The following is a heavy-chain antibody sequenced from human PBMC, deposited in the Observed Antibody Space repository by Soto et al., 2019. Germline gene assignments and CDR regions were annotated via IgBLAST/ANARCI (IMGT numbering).Heavy chain of an antibody. Sequence: PSETIYGTCTVAVGHIRRSTYYWSWIRQPPGKGLEWIGNIYYSGTTYYNPSLKSRVTISVDTSKNQFSLRVTSVTAADTSIYYCVCLSTYSYTMDVWGQGTTVTVSS. D-gene: IGHD3-16*02. CDR2: IYYSGTT. V-gene: IGHV4-39*01. CDR3: VCLSTYSYTMDV. J-gene: IGHJ6*02. CDR1: VGHIRRSTYY.